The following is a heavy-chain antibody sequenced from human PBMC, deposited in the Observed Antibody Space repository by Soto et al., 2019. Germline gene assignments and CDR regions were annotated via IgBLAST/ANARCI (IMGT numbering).Heavy chain of an antibody. V-gene: IGHV1-69*01. CDR2: IIPIFGTA. CDR3: ATLRDPYYYYSSGYGKDY. D-gene: IGHD3-22*01. J-gene: IGHJ4*02. CDR1: GGTFSSYA. Sequence: QVQLVQSGAEVKKPGSSVKVSCKASGGTFSSYAISWVRQAPGQGLEWMGGIIPIFGTANYAQKFQGRVTITADESTRTAYMELSSLRSEDTALYYCATLRDPYYYYSSGYGKDYGGQGTLVTVPS.